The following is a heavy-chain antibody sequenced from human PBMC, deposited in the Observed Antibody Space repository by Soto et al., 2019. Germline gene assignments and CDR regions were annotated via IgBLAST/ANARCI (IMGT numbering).Heavy chain of an antibody. Sequence: QVQLVESGGGVVQPGTSLRLSCVGSGFTFRSYVIHWVRQAPGKGLEWVALTSYDGSNNFYGDSVKGRFTISRDNSRNTVELQMDSLRLEDTALYYCARWGTRGGLDVWGQGTLVSVSS. V-gene: IGHV3-33*05. CDR2: TSYDGSNN. J-gene: IGHJ4*02. CDR3: ARWGTRGGLDV. D-gene: IGHD3-16*01. CDR1: GFTFRSYV.